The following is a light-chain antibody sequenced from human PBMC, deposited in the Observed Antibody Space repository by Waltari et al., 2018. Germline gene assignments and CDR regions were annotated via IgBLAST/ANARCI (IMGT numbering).Light chain of an antibody. CDR3: QQYNRWPPIT. V-gene: IGKV3-15*01. CDR2: DAS. CDR1: QSVSSN. J-gene: IGKJ5*01. Sequence: VVLTQSPATLSVSPGESASLSCRSSQSVSSNLAWYQQKPVQAPRLLIYDASTRPSSIPARFRGSGSGTEFTLTIHSLQSDDSATYYCQQYNRWPPITFGQGTRLDIK.